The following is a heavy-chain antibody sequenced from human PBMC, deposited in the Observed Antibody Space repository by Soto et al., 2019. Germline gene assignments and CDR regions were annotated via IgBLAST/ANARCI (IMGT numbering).Heavy chain of an antibody. V-gene: IGHV1-18*01. CDR3: ARVPDRRYSGYAFETFPDY. CDR1: GETFTSYG. J-gene: IGHJ4*02. D-gene: IGHD5-12*01. Sequence: VTCEASGETFTSYGISWVRQAHRQGLEWMGWISAYNGNTNYAQKLQGRVTMTTDTSTSTAYMELRSLRSDDTAVYYCARVPDRRYSGYAFETFPDYWGQGTLVTVS. CDR2: ISAYNGNT.